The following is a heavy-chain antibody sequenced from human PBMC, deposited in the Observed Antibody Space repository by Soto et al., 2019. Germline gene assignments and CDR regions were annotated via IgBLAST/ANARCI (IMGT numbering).Heavy chain of an antibody. CDR1: GFTFSAYA. CDR2: ISGSGSII. Sequence: PGGSLRLSCAASGFTFSAYAMAWVRQAPGKGLEWVSVISGSGSIIYYADSVSGRFTISRDNSKNTVYLQTNSLRAEDTAIYYCTKKGQVGTTRWFDPWGQGTLVTVSS. J-gene: IGHJ5*02. D-gene: IGHD1-7*01. V-gene: IGHV3-23*01. CDR3: TKKGQVGTTRWFDP.